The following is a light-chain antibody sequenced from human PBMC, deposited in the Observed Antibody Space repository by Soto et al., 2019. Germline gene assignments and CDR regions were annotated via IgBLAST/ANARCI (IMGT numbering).Light chain of an antibody. J-gene: IGKJ1*01. Sequence: EIVLTQSPGTLSLPPGDRATVSCRAGQSVSGYLAWYQQKPGQAPRLLIYDVSSRATGIPARFSGSGSGTDFTLTISRLEPEDFAVYYCQQYGSSLSWTFGQGTKVE. CDR3: QQYGSSLSWT. V-gene: IGKV3-20*01. CDR1: QSVSGY. CDR2: DVS.